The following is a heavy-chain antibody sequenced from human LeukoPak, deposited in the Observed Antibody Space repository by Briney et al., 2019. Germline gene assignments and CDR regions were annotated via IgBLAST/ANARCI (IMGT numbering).Heavy chain of an antibody. J-gene: IGHJ4*02. CDR3: ARSPWDSSSFDY. CDR2: INPNSGGT. D-gene: IGHD6-6*01. Sequence: WASVTVSCKASGYTFTSYAISWVRQAPGQGLEWMGWINPNSGGTNYAQKFQGWVTMTRDTSISTAYMELSRLRSDDTAVYYCARSPWDSSSFDYWGQGTLVTVSS. V-gene: IGHV1-2*04. CDR1: GYTFTSYA.